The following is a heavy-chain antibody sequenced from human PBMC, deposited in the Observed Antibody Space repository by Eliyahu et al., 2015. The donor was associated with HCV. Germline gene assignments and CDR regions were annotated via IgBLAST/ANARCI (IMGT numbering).Heavy chain of an antibody. V-gene: IGHV3-48*01. Sequence: EMQLVESGGSLVQPGGXLXXSCAAXRFTFSAYXLIWVRQAPGKALECISYINGDSSSTFYADSVKGRFTISRDNAKNSLFLQMNSLTAEDTAVYFCARDWLPGDRREAFDIWGQGTMVTVSS. CDR2: INGDSSST. J-gene: IGHJ3*02. D-gene: IGHD7-27*01. CDR1: RFTFSAYX. CDR3: ARDWLPGDRREAFDI.